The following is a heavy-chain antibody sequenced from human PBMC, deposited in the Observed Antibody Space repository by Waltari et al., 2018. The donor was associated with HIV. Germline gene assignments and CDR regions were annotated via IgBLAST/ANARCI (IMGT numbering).Heavy chain of an antibody. CDR3: GFVPAATHGMDV. D-gene: IGHD6-13*01. Sequence: EVQLVESGGGLVKPGVSLRISCATSGFPFRIHSLILVRQAPGKGLEWVASFSSASDSEFYADSVKGRFTISRDNAKNFLDLQMNSLRDEDTAVYYCGFVPAATHGMDVWGQGTTVTVSS. CDR2: FSSASDSE. CDR1: GFPFRIHS. V-gene: IGHV3-21*01. J-gene: IGHJ6*02.